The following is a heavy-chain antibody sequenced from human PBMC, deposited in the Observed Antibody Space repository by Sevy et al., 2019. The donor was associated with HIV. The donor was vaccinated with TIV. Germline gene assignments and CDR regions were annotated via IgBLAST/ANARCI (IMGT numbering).Heavy chain of an antibody. CDR1: GESFSAFY. Sequence: SETLSLTCAVFGESFSAFYWSWIRQPPGKGLEWIGEIRASGSTTYNPSLKSRVSISMDVSKEQFSLRLTSVTAADTAVYFCARAPRGFGASWGQGTLVTVSS. CDR3: ARAPRGFGAS. D-gene: IGHD3-10*01. J-gene: IGHJ5*02. CDR2: IRASGST. V-gene: IGHV4-34*01.